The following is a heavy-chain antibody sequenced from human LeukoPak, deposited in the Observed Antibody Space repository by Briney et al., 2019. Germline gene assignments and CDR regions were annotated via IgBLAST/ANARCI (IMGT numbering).Heavy chain of an antibody. CDR2: INPNSGGT. V-gene: IGHV1-2*06. CDR3: ARVRIAAAGTSNY. D-gene: IGHD6-13*01. J-gene: IGHJ4*02. CDR1: GYTFTGYY. Sequence: ASVKVSCKASGYTFTGYYMHWVRQAPGQGLEWMGRINPNSGGTNYAQKFQGRVTMTRDTSISTAYMELSRLRSDDTAVYYCARVRIAAAGTSNYWGQGTLVTVS.